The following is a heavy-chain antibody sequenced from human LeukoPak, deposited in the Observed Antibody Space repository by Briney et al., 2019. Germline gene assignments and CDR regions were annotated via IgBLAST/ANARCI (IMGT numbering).Heavy chain of an antibody. J-gene: IGHJ4*02. CDR2: MNPNSGNT. CDR3: ARGMRVRNYAYYFDY. D-gene: IGHD1-7*01. CDR1: GYTFTSYD. Sequence: GASVKVSCKASGYTFTSYDINWVRQATGQGLEWMGWMNPNSGNTGYAQKFQGRVTITRNTSISTAYMELSSLRSEDTAVYYCARGMRVRNYAYYFDYWGQGTLVTVSS. V-gene: IGHV1-8*01.